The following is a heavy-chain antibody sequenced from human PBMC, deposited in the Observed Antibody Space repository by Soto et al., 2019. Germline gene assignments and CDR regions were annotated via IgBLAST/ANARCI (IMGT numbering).Heavy chain of an antibody. CDR3: ARDKITGLFDY. CDR2: IYHSGST. J-gene: IGHJ4*02. V-gene: IGHV4-34*01. Sequence: SETLSLTCTDSGGSISTYYWIWIRQPPGTGLEWIGEIYHSGSTNYNPSLKSRVTISVDTSKNQFSLKLTSVTAADTAVYYCARDKITGLFDYWGQGTLVTVSS. D-gene: IGHD2-8*02. CDR1: GGSISTYY.